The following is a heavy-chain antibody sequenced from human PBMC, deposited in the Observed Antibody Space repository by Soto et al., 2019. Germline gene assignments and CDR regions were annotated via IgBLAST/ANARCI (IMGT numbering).Heavy chain of an antibody. CDR1: GSTFTGYY. D-gene: IGHD3-3*01. CDR2: INPNSGGT. J-gene: IGHJ4*02. V-gene: IGHV1-2*02. CDR3: ARETMSTQYYDFWSGYYTGLDY. Sequence: ASLKVSFKASGSTFTGYYIHWGRQAPGQGLEWMGWINPNSGGTNYAQKFQGRVTMTRDTSISTAYMELSRLRSDDTAVYYCARETMSTQYYDFWSGYYTGLDYWGQGTLVTVSS.